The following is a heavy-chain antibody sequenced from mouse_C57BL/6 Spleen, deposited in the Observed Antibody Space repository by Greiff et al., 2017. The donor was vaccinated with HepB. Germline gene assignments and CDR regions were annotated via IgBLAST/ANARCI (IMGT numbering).Heavy chain of an antibody. D-gene: IGHD3-2*02. Sequence: QVQLQQPGTELVKPGASVKLSCKASGYTFTSYWMHWVKQRPGQGLEWIGNINPSNGGTNYNEKFKSKATLTVDKSSRHAYMQLSSLTSEDSAVYYCARRGSSGYYAMDYWGQGTSVTVSS. CDR2: INPSNGGT. J-gene: IGHJ4*01. CDR3: ARRGSSGYYAMDY. CDR1: GYTFTSYW. V-gene: IGHV1-53*01.